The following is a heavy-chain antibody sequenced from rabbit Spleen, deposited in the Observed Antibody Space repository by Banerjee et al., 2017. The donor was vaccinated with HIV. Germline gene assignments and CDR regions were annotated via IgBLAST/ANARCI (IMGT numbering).Heavy chain of an antibody. J-gene: IGHJ4*01. CDR2: IDTSDGDT. CDR1: GVSFSSNW. CDR3: ATDVVGYGAFNL. Sequence: EQLEESGGGLVKPEGSLTLTCKASGVSFSSNWICWVRQAPGKGLEWIACIDTSDGDTDYANWPKGRFTISKTSSTTVTLQMTSLTAADTATYFCATDVVGYGAFNLWGPGTLVTVS. D-gene: IGHD3-1*01. V-gene: IGHV1S45*01.